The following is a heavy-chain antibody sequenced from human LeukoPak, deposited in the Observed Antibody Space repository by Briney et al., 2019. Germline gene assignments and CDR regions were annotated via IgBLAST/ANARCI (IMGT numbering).Heavy chain of an antibody. V-gene: IGHV1-2*06. CDR3: ARDFTSTPNWEFDY. CDR2: INTDSGGA. J-gene: IGHJ4*02. CDR1: GYTFVDYF. Sequence: GASVKVSCKASGYTFVDYFIHWVRQAPGQELEWMGRINTDSGGAEYEQKFQGRVIMTRDTSISTAYVEVSGLTSDDTAVYYCARDFTSTPNWEFDYWGQGTLVTVSS. D-gene: IGHD1-26*01.